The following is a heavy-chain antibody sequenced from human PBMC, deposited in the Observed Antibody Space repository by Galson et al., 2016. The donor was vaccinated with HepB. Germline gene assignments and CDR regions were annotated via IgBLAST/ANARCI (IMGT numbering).Heavy chain of an antibody. J-gene: IGHJ4*02. V-gene: IGHV3-7*01. D-gene: IGHD3-22*01. CDR3: TRDRLSSGYYPTYFDY. Sequence: DSLKGRFTISRDNAKNSLFLQMNSLRAEDTAVYYYTRDRLSSGYYPTYFDYWGQGTLVTVSS.